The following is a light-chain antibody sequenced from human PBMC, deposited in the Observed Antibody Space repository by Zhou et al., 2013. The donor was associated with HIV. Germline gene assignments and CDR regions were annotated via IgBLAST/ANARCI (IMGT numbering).Light chain of an antibody. V-gene: IGKV1-39*01. J-gene: IGKJ4*01. CDR3: QQGYSVPLT. CDR2: DAS. CDR1: LNIRKS. Sequence: EIQMTQSPSSLSASVGDRVTITCRASLNIRKSLNWYQQKPGKTPNLLIHDASLLQTGVPSRFNGSGSGTLFTLTIASLRPEDIATYYCQQGYSVPLTFGGGTRVAIK.